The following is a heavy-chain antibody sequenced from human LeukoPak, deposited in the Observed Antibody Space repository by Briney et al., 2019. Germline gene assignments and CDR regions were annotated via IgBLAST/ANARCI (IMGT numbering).Heavy chain of an antibody. J-gene: IGHJ5*02. D-gene: IGHD2-2*01. V-gene: IGHV3-21*01. CDR1: GFIFSSYT. Sequence: GGSLRLSCAASGFIFSSYTMNWVRQAPGKGLEWVSSISSSSSYIYFADSVKGRFTISRDNAKNSLYLQMNSLRAEDTAVYYCARVKYCSSTSCYNWFDPWGQGTLVTVSS. CDR3: ARVKYCSSTSCYNWFDP. CDR2: ISSSSSYI.